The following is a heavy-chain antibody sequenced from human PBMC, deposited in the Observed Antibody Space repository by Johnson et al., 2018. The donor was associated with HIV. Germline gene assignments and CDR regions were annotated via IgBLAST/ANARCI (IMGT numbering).Heavy chain of an antibody. J-gene: IGHJ3*02. CDR2: IKQDGSEK. CDR3: ARVSMLFIAADAFDI. Sequence: VQLVESGGGLVQPGGSLRLSCAASGFTFSSYWMSWVRQAPGKGLEWMANIKQDGSEKYYVDSVRGRFPISRDNAKNSLYLQMNSLRAEDTAVYYCARVSMLFIAADAFDIWGQGTIVTVSS. V-gene: IGHV3-7*05. CDR1: GFTFSSYW. D-gene: IGHD2-21*01.